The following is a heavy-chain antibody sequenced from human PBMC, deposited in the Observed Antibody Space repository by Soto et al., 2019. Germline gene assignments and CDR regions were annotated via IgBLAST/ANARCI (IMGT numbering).Heavy chain of an antibody. Sequence: PGGSLRLSCAASGFTFSDYYMSWIRQATGKGLEWVSYISSSGSTIYYADSVKGRFTISRDNAKNSLYLQMNSLRAEDTAVYYCARDRGYGSNTELHWGQGTLVTVSS. D-gene: IGHD1-7*01. J-gene: IGHJ4*02. CDR1: GFTFSDYY. V-gene: IGHV3-11*01. CDR3: ARDRGYGSNTELH. CDR2: ISSSGSTI.